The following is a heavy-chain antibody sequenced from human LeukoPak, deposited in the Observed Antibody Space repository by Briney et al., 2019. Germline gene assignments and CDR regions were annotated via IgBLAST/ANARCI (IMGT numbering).Heavy chain of an antibody. CDR2: IYYRGGT. CDR3: ARGRLIVAPGVYYFEY. Sequence: SETLSLTCTVSGGSSNSYYRSWIRQPPGKGLEWIGYIYYRGGTNYNPSLESRVTISGDTSKNEFSLKLTSMTAADTAVYYCARGRLIVAPGVYYFEYWGQGTLVTVSS. D-gene: IGHD5-12*01. CDR1: GGSSNSYY. V-gene: IGHV4-59*08. J-gene: IGHJ4*02.